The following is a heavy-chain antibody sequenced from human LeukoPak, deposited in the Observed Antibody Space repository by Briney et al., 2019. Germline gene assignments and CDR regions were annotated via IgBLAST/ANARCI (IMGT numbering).Heavy chain of an antibody. CDR1: GFTFSSHW. J-gene: IGHJ4*02. CDR3: TSANYGPAY. V-gene: IGHV3-7*01. CDR2: VNQDGSGK. Sequence: GGSLRLSCAASGFTFSSHWMSWVRQAPGKGLEWVANVNQDGSGKYYVDSVKGRFTISKDNAKNSLYLQMNSLRAEDTAVYYCTSANYGPAYWGQGTLVTVSS. D-gene: IGHD5-24*01.